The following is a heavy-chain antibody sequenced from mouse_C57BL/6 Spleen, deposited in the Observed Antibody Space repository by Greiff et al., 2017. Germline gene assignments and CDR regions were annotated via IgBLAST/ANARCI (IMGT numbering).Heavy chain of an antibody. CDR2: IYPRSGNT. D-gene: IGHD3-1*01. J-gene: IGHJ1*03. CDR1: GYTFTSYG. Sequence: QVHVKQSGAELARPGASVKLSCKASGYTFTSYGISWVKQRTGQGLEWIGEIYPRSGNTYYNEKFKGKATLTADKSSSTAYMELRSLTSEDSAVYFCARSQLRYFDVWGTGTTVTVSS. V-gene: IGHV1-81*01. CDR3: ARSQLRYFDV.